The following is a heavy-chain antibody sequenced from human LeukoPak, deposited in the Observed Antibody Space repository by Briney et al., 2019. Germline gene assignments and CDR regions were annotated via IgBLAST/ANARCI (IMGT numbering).Heavy chain of an antibody. CDR3: VTRNDNDFWSGQRAFDI. Sequence: GASVKVSCKASGYTFTSYGISWVRQAPGQGLEWMGWISAYNGNTNYAQKLQGRVTMTTDTSTSTAYMELRSLRSDDTAVYYCVTRNDNDFWSGQRAFDIWGQGTMVTVSS. CDR2: ISAYNGNT. J-gene: IGHJ3*02. D-gene: IGHD3-3*01. V-gene: IGHV1-18*01. CDR1: GYTFTSYG.